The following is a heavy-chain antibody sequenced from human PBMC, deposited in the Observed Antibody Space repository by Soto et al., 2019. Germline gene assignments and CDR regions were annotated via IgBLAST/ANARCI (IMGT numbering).Heavy chain of an antibody. V-gene: IGHV1-69*02. Sequence: QVQLVQSGAEVKKPGSSVKVSCKASGGTFSSYTISWVRQAPGQGLEWMGRIIPILGIANYAQEFQGRVTITPEKSSSTAYMEPSSLRSEDTAVYYCARSWGSGGWNNFDYWGQGTLVTVSS. CDR1: GGTFSSYT. CDR3: ARSWGSGGWNNFDY. D-gene: IGHD6-19*01. CDR2: IIPILGIA. J-gene: IGHJ4*02.